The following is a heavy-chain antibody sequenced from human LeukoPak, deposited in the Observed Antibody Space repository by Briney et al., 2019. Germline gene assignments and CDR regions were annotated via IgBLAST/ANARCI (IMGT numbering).Heavy chain of an antibody. V-gene: IGHV4-30-4*01. CDR1: GGSISSGDYY. D-gene: IGHD3-3*01. J-gene: IGHJ4*02. Sequence: SETLSLTCTVSGGSISSGDYYWSWIRQPPGKGLEWIGYIYYSGSTYYNPSLKSRVTISVDTSKNQFSLKLSSVTAADTAAYYCARGGFYDFWSGYYTSFERWGQGTLVTVSS. CDR2: IYYSGST. CDR3: ARGGFYDFWSGYYTSFER.